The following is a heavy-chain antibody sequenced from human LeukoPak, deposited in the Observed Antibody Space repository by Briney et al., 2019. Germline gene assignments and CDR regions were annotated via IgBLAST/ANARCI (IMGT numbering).Heavy chain of an antibody. V-gene: IGHV4-39*01. J-gene: IGHJ6*03. CDR2: IYYSGST. CDR3: ARTNYYFYYMDV. CDR1: SGSISSNNYY. Sequence: SETLSLTCTVSSGSISSNNYYWGWIRQPPGKGLQWIGNIYYSGSTYYNPSLKSRVTISVDTSKNQFFLRLSSVTAADTALYYCARTNYYFYYMDVWGRGTTVTVSS. D-gene: IGHD2-8*01.